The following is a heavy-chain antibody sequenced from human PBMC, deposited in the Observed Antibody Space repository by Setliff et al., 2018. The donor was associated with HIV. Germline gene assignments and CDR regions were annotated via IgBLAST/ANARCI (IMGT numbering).Heavy chain of an antibody. CDR2: INHKGVT. D-gene: IGHD2-21*01. Sequence: SETLSLTCAVYGGAFNGYYRTWIRQSPGRGLEWIGEINHKGVTNYSPSLMRRATISAETSKNQFSLRLSSVTAADTALYFCTRAQIAAPRPFDYWGQGTLVTVS. CDR1: GGAFNGYY. V-gene: IGHV4-34*01. CDR3: TRAQIAAPRPFDY. J-gene: IGHJ4*02.